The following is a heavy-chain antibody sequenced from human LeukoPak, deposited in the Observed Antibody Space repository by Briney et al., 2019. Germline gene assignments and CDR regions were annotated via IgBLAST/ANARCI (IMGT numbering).Heavy chain of an antibody. J-gene: IGHJ4*02. Sequence: GGSLRLSYAASGFTYNAYSMDCVRQAPGKALEWVSSISNDGNYMFNADSVKGRFTISRDNAKNSLYLQMNSLRAEDTAIYYGVRQRRGRGSEQGERLFDYWGQGTLVIVSS. CDR2: ISNDGNYM. V-gene: IGHV3-21*01. CDR3: VRQRRGRGSEQGERLFDY. CDR1: GFTYNAYS. D-gene: IGHD3-16*01.